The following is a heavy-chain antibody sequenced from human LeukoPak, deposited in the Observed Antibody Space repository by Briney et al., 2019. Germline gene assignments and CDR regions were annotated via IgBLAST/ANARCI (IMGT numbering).Heavy chain of an antibody. D-gene: IGHD6-13*01. CDR2: ISSSSSTI. CDR1: GFTFSSYS. Sequence: GGSLRLSCAASGFTFSSYSMNWVRYAPGKGLEWVSYISSSSSTIYYADPVKGRFTISRDNAKNSLYLQMNSLRAEDTAVYYCARVWAAAAAISDYWGQGTLVTVSS. CDR3: ARVWAAAAAISDY. V-gene: IGHV3-48*01. J-gene: IGHJ4*02.